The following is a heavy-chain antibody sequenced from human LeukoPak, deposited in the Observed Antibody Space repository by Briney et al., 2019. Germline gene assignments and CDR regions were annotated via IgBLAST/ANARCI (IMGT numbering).Heavy chain of an antibody. CDR3: ASPSSLYSSGWGVLAY. CDR2: IYTSGSA. V-gene: IGHV3-66*01. D-gene: IGHD6-19*01. Sequence: TGGSLRLSCAASGFSVSSNYMSWVRQAPGKGLEWVSVIYTSGSAYYADSVKGRFTISRDNSKNTLYLQMNSLRAEDTAVYYCASPSSLYSSGWGVLAYWGQGTLVTVSS. J-gene: IGHJ4*02. CDR1: GFSVSSNY.